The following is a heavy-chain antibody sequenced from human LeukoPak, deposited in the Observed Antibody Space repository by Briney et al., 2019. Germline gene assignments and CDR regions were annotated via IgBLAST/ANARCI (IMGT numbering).Heavy chain of an antibody. D-gene: IGHD1-26*01. CDR1: GFTFSSYA. J-gene: IGHJ4*02. CDR2: ISGSGGST. Sequence: GGSLRLSCAASGFTFSSYAMSWVRQAPGKGLEWVSAISGSGGSTYYADSVKGRFTISRDNSKDTLYLQMNSLRAEDTAVYYCAKEMLGELLPISWDYWGQGTLVTASS. V-gene: IGHV3-23*01. CDR3: AKEMLGELLPISWDY.